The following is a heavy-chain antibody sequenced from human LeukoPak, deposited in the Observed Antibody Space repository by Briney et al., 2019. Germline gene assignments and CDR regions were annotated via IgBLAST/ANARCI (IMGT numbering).Heavy chain of an antibody. CDR3: ARDYYGSGSSLGYFDH. J-gene: IGHJ4*02. CDR1: GGTFSSYA. D-gene: IGHD3-10*01. CDR2: IIPILGIA. Sequence: GASVKVSCKASGGTFSSYAISWVRQAPGQGLEWMGRIIPILGIANYAQKFQGRVTITADKSTSTAYMELSSLRSEDTAVYYCARDYYGSGSSLGYFDHWGQGTLVTVSS. V-gene: IGHV1-69*04.